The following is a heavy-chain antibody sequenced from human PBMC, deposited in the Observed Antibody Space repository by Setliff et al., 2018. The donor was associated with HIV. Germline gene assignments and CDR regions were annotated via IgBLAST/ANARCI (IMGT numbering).Heavy chain of an antibody. Sequence: PSETLSLTCSVSGGSVSSGSYYWGWIRQPPGKGLEWIGTLYFTGSTYYNPSLKSRVTISVDTSKNQFSLKLNSVTAADTAVYYCARLNQQWLVRDSGSNWFDPWGQGILVTVSS. J-gene: IGHJ5*02. D-gene: IGHD6-19*01. V-gene: IGHV4-39*01. CDR3: ARLNQQWLVRDSGSNWFDP. CDR2: LYFTGST. CDR1: GGSVSSGSYY.